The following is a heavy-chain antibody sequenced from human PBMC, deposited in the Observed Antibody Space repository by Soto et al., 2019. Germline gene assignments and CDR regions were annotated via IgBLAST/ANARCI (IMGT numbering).Heavy chain of an antibody. V-gene: IGHV3-33*01. Sequence: PGGSLRLSCAASGFTFSSYGMHWVRQAPGKGLEWVAVIWYDGSNKYYAESVKGRFTISRDNSKNTLYLQMNNLRAEDTAAYYCARDSHVGSGWQLTADYWRQRTLVTVSS. CDR1: GFTFSSYG. J-gene: IGHJ4*02. CDR3: ARDSHVGSGWQLTADY. D-gene: IGHD6-19*01. CDR2: IWYDGSNK.